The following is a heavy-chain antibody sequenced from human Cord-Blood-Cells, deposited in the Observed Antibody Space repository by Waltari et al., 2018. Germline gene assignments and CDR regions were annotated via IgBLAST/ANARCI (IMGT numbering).Heavy chain of an antibody. Sequence: EVQLVQSGVEVKKPGESLKISCTGSGYSFTSYWIGWVRQMPGKGLEWMGIIYPGDADTRYSPSFQGQVTISADKSISTAYLQWSSLKASDTAMYYCARQGSSWYYYYGMDVWGQGTTVTVSS. V-gene: IGHV5-51*01. CDR1: GYSFTSYW. J-gene: IGHJ6*02. D-gene: IGHD6-13*01. CDR2: IYPGDADT. CDR3: ARQGSSWYYYYGMDV.